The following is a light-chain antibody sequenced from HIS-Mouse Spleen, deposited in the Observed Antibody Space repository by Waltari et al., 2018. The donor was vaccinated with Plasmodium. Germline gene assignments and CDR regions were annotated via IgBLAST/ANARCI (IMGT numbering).Light chain of an antibody. CDR1: QDISNY. V-gene: IGKV1-33*01. CDR2: DAS. Sequence: DIQMTQSPSSLSASVGGSVTLTCQASQDISNYLNRYQQKPGKAPKLLIYDASNLETGVPSRFSGSGSGTDFTFTISSLQPEDIATYYCQQYDNLPTFGQGTRLEIK. J-gene: IGKJ5*01. CDR3: QQYDNLPT.